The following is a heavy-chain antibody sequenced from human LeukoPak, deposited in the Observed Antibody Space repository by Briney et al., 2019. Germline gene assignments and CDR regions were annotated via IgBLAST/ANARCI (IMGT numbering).Heavy chain of an antibody. V-gene: IGHV3-20*04. CDR3: ARDLSASWYSLGF. D-gene: IGHD6-13*01. J-gene: IGHJ4*02. CDR1: GLTVADYG. Sequence: GGSLRLSCAASGLTVADYGMSWVRQAPRKGLEWVPGIDWSGESTSYADSVKGRFTISRDSSENTLYLHMNNLRAEDTALYYCARDLSASWYSLGFWGRGTLVTVSS. CDR2: IDWSGEST.